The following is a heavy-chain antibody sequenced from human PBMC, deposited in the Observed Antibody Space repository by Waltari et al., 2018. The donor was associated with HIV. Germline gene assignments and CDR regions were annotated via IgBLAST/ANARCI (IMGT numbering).Heavy chain of an antibody. J-gene: IGHJ6*02. CDR1: GFSVSDNY. CDR3: ARMKRSYGSGQARYFYFGMDV. CDR2: LYNEGRT. V-gene: IGHV3-53*01. Sequence: EVQLVESGGGLVQPGGSLRLSCEASGFSVSDNYMSWVRMAPGKGLQWVSVLYNEGRTQYIDSVKGRLTIFRDNSKNALYLQMNSLRVDDTAVYYCARMKRSYGSGQARYFYFGMDVWGQGTTVIVSS. D-gene: IGHD3-10*01.